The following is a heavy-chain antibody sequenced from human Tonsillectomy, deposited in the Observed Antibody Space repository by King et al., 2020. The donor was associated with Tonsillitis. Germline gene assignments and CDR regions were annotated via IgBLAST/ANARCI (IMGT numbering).Heavy chain of an antibody. CDR3: AKDRGDILTGYYPRGWFDP. V-gene: IGHV4-38-2*02. J-gene: IGHJ5*02. CDR2: IYRSGTT. D-gene: IGHD3-9*01. CDR1: GYSISSGYY. Sequence: VQLQESGPGLVKPSETLSLTCAVSGYSISSGYYWGWIRQTPGKGLEWIGTIYRSGTTYYNPSLKSRVTISVDTSQNQYSLNLTSVTAADTALYYCAKDRGDILTGYYPRGWFDPWGQGSLVTLSS.